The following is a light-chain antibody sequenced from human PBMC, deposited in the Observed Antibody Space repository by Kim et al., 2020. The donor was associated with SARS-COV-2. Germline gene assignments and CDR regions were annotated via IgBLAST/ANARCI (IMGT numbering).Light chain of an antibody. CDR1: SPNSGSTT. J-gene: IGLJ3*02. Sequence: GQRLTISCYGSSPNSGSTTVNWYQQLPGPAPKLLMYSNNQRPSGVPDRFSGSKSGTSASLAISGLQSEDEADYYCASWDDSLNGWVFGGGTQLTVL. CDR2: SNN. CDR3: ASWDDSLNGWV. V-gene: IGLV1-44*01.